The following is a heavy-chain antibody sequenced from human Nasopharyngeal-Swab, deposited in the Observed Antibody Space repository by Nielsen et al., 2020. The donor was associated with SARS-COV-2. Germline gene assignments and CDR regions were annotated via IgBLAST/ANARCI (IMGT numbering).Heavy chain of an antibody. CDR1: GGSISSYY. V-gene: IGHV4-59*01. D-gene: IGHD1-1*01. Sequence: SETLSLTCTVSGGSISSYYWSWIRQPPGKGLEWSGYIYYSGSTNYNPSLKSRVTISVDTSKNQFSLKLSSVTAADTAVYYCAREFGTRDAFDLWGQGTMVTVSS. CDR3: AREFGTRDAFDL. J-gene: IGHJ3*01. CDR2: IYYSGST.